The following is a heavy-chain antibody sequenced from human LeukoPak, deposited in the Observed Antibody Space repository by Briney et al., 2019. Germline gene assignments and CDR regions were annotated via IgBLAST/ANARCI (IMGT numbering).Heavy chain of an antibody. Sequence: SETLSLTCTVSGGSISSHYWSWIRQPPGKGLEWIGYIYYSGSTNYNPSLKSRVTISVDTSKNQFSLKLSSVTAADTAVHYCAREGYDSSGYYIDYWGQGTLVTVSS. CDR1: GGSISSHY. V-gene: IGHV4-59*11. CDR3: AREGYDSSGYYIDY. J-gene: IGHJ4*02. CDR2: IYYSGST. D-gene: IGHD3-22*01.